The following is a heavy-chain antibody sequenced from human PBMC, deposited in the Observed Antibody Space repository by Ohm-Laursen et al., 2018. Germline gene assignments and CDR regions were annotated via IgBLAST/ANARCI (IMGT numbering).Heavy chain of an antibody. J-gene: IGHJ4*02. CDR3: ARVGGAGYSYGYVLDY. CDR1: GFTFSTFW. V-gene: IGHV3-7*03. Sequence: SLRLSCAASGFTFSTFWMSWVRQAPGKGLEWVANIKQDGSEKYYVDSVKGRFTISRDNAKNSLYLQMNSLRAEDTAVYYCARVGGAGYSYGYVLDYWGQGTLVTVSS. CDR2: IKQDGSEK. D-gene: IGHD5-18*01.